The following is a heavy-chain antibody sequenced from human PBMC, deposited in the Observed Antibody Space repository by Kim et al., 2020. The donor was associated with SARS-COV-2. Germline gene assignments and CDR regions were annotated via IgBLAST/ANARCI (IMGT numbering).Heavy chain of an antibody. CDR2: INPSGGST. Sequence: ASVKVSCKASGYTFTSYYMHWVRQAPGQGLEWMGIINPSGGSTSYAQKFQGRVTMTRDTSTSTVYMELSSLRSEDTAVYYCARASIAVAGKRGNWFDPWGQGTLVTVSS. CDR1: GYTFTSYY. D-gene: IGHD6-19*01. CDR3: ARASIAVAGKRGNWFDP. J-gene: IGHJ5*02. V-gene: IGHV1-46*01.